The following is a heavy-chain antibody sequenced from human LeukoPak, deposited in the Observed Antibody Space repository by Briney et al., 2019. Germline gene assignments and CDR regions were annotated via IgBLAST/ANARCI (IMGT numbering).Heavy chain of an antibody. J-gene: IGHJ5*02. Sequence: PGGSLRLSCATSGFLFTDYGMTWVRQTPGKGLEWVSSINWNGGNAIYADSVKGRFIVSRDNAKNSLYLQMNSLRPEDTAFYYCARIILGYRSAGNCYSGDWFDAWGQGTLVTVSS. CDR2: INWNGGNA. D-gene: IGHD2-15*01. CDR3: ARIILGYRSAGNCYSGDWFDA. CDR1: GFLFTDYG. V-gene: IGHV3-20*04.